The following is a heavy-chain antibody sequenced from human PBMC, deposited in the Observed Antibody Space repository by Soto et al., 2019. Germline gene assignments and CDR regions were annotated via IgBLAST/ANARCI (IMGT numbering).Heavy chain of an antibody. V-gene: IGHV3-21*01. CDR2: ISSSSSYI. J-gene: IGHJ4*02. CDR3: ARVGGDDSYFDY. Sequence: EVQLVESGGGLVKPGGSLRLSCAASGFTFSSYSMNWVRQAPGKGLEWVSSISSSSSYIYYADSVKGRFTISRDNAKNSLYLQLNRLRAEDTAVYYCARVGGDDSYFDYRGQGTLVTVSS. CDR1: GFTFSSYS. D-gene: IGHD4-17*01.